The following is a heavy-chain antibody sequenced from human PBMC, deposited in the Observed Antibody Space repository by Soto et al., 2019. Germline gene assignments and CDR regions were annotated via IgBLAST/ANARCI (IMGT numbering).Heavy chain of an antibody. CDR1: GFTFNDYA. J-gene: IGHJ4*02. V-gene: IGHV3-9*01. D-gene: IGHD4-17*01. CDR2: INWNSGFI. CDR3: PKDMGSGDFSLVAGFDY. Sequence: EVQLVESGGGLVQPGRSLRLSCAAAGFTFNDYAMHWVRQAPGKGLEWVSGINWNSGFIVYADSVKGRFTISRDNAKNPLYLQMNSLRPEATALYFCPKDMGSGDFSLVAGFDYWALGTLVPVSS.